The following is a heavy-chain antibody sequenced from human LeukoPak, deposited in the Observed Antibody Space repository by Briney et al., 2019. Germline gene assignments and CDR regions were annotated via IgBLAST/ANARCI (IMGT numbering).Heavy chain of an antibody. J-gene: IGHJ4*02. CDR1: GYTFTSYD. CDR3: ARGQYDYVWGSYRYQFDY. Sequence: GASVKVSCKASGYTFTSYDINWVRQATGQGLEWMGWMNPNSGNTGYAQKFQGRVTMARNTSISTAYMELSSLRSEDTAVYYCARGQYDYVWGSYRYQFDYWGQGTLVTVSS. D-gene: IGHD3-16*02. CDR2: MNPNSGNT. V-gene: IGHV1-8*01.